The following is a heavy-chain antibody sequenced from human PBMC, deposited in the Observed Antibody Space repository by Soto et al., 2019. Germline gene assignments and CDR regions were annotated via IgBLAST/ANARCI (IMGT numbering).Heavy chain of an antibody. CDR3: ARDKAAGKNYYYYGMDV. V-gene: IGHV1-18*04. Sequence: RASVKVSCKASGYTFTSYGISWVRQAPGQGLEWMGWISAYNGNTNYAQKLQGRVTMTTDTSTSTAYMELRSLRSDDTAVYYCARDKAAGKNYYYYGMDVWGQGTTVTVSS. D-gene: IGHD6-13*01. J-gene: IGHJ6*02. CDR1: GYTFTSYG. CDR2: ISAYNGNT.